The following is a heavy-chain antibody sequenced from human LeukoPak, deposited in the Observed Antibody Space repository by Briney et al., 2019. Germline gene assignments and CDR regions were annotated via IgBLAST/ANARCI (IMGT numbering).Heavy chain of an antibody. J-gene: IGHJ5*02. CDR3: ARGNLWFGESLGWFDP. CDR2: INPSGGST. CDR1: GYTFTSYY. V-gene: IGHV1-46*01. Sequence: ASVKVSCKASGYTFTSYYMHWVRQAPGQGLEWMGIINPSGGSTSYAQKFQGRVTMTRDTSTSTVYMELSSLRSEDTAVYYCARGNLWFGESLGWFDPWGQGTLVTVFS. D-gene: IGHD3-10*01.